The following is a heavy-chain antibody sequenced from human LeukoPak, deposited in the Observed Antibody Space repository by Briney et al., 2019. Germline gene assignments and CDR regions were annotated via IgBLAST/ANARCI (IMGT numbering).Heavy chain of an antibody. Sequence: PAGSLRLSCAASGFTFSSYAMSWVRQAPGKGLEWVSAISGSGGSTYYADSVKGRFTISRDNSKNTLYLQMNSLRAEDTAVYYCAKDVTMIVVVLFDYWGQGTLVTVSS. CDR2: ISGSGGST. J-gene: IGHJ4*02. V-gene: IGHV3-23*01. CDR1: GFTFSSYA. CDR3: AKDVTMIVVVLFDY. D-gene: IGHD3-22*01.